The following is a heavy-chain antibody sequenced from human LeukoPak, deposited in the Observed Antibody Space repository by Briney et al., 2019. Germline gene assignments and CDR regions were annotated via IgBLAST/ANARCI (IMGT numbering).Heavy chain of an antibody. CDR3: ASVSCSGGSCYRAFDI. D-gene: IGHD2-15*01. Sequence: PGRSLRLSCAASGFTFSSYGMHWVRRAPGKGLEWVAVIWYDGSNKYYADSVKGRFTISRDNSKNTLYLQMNSLRAEDTAVYYCASVSCSGGSCYRAFDIWGQGTMVTVSS. V-gene: IGHV3-33*01. CDR2: IWYDGSNK. CDR1: GFTFSSYG. J-gene: IGHJ3*02.